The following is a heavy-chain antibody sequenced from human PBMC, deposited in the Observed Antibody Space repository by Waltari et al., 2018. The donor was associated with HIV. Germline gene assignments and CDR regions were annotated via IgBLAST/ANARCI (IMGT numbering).Heavy chain of an antibody. J-gene: IGHJ5*02. CDR1: AFSFSNSD. CDR2: MSGSGDNR. Sequence: EVQLLESGGGLVLSWGYLRLTCIASAFSFSNSDLNRVRQAPGKGLEWVSGMSGSGDNRYYAYSVKGRFTISRDNSKNKVFLQMKSLRPEDTAFYYCTKDPVTAVGNINWFDPWGQGTLVTVSS. D-gene: IGHD6-13*01. V-gene: IGHV3-23*01. CDR3: TKDPVTAVGNINWFDP.